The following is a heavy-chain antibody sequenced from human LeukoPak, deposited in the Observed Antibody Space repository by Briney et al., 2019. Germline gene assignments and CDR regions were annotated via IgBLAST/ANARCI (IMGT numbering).Heavy chain of an antibody. CDR3: ARGPESPVEMATIARLFDP. CDR2: INHSGST. CDR1: GGSFSGYY. D-gene: IGHD5-24*01. J-gene: IGHJ5*02. Sequence: SETLSLTCAVYGGSFSGYYWSWIRQPPGKGLEWIGEINHSGSTNYNPSLKSRVTISVDTSKNQFSLKLSSVTAADTAVYYCARGPESPVEMATIARLFDPWGQGTLVTVSS. V-gene: IGHV4-34*01.